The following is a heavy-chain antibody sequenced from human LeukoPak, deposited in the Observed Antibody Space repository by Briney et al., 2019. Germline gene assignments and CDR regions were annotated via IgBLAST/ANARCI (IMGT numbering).Heavy chain of an antibody. D-gene: IGHD3-3*01. V-gene: IGHV1-2*02. J-gene: IGHJ4*02. Sequence: ASVKVSCKASGYTFTGYYMHWVRQAPGQGLEWMGWINPNSGGTNYAQKFQGRVTMTRDTSISTAYMELSSVTAADTAVYYCARGREERFLEWLLSIDYWGQGTLVTVSS. CDR3: ARGREERFLEWLLSIDY. CDR1: GYTFTGYY. CDR2: INPNSGGT.